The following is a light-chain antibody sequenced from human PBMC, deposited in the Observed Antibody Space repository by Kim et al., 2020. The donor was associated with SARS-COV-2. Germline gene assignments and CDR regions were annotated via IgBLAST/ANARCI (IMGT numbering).Light chain of an antibody. CDR1: SSNIGNNY. J-gene: IGLJ3*02. CDR2: DNN. V-gene: IGLV1-51*01. CDR3: GTWDSSLSAGV. Sequence: GQKVTSSCTGSSSNIGNNYVSWDQQHPGTAPKLLIYDNNKRPSGIPDRFSGSKSGTSATLGITGLQTGDEADYYSGTWDSSLSAGVFGGGTQLTVL.